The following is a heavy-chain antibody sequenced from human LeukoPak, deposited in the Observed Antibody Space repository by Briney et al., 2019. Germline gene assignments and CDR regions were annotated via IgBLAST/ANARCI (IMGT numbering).Heavy chain of an antibody. CDR1: AVTFSGYS. CDR2: ISGSGGST. Sequence: GSLRLSCGASAVTFSGYSMSWVRQAPGKGLEWVSAISGSGGSTYYADSVKGRFTISRDNSKNTLYLQMNSLRAEDTAVYYCAKTLTAITQSYYYDSSGYDYWGQGTLVTVSS. CDR3: AKTLTAITQSYYYDSSGYDY. J-gene: IGHJ4*02. D-gene: IGHD3-22*01. V-gene: IGHV3-23*01.